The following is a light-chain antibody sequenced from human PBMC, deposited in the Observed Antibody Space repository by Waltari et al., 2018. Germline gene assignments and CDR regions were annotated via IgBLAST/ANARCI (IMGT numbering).Light chain of an antibody. J-gene: IGKJ2*01. CDR1: QTINSN. CDR3: QQYHKWPPYT. CDR2: GAS. Sequence: EIVLTQSPATLSVSPGERATLSCRASQTINSNLAGYQQQPGQAPRLLSSGASTRAIGIPARFSGSGSGTEFTLTITSLQSEDFAVYFCQQYHKWPPYTFGQGTKLDI. V-gene: IGKV3-15*01.